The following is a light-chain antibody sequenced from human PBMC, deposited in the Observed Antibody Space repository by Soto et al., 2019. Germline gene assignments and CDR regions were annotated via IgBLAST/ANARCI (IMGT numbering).Light chain of an antibody. J-gene: IGKJ1*01. Sequence: DIQMTQSPSSLSASLGERVTITCRASQTVNNNLNWYQQKPGKAPKLLIYGASSLHSGVPARFSGSGFGTEFTLTITSLQPEDFATYYCQQNNSKPSTFGEGTRVEIK. CDR2: GAS. CDR3: QQNNSKPST. V-gene: IGKV1-39*01. CDR1: QTVNNN.